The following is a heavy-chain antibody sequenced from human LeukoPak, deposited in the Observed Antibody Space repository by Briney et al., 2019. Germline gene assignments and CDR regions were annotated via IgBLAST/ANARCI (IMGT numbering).Heavy chain of an antibody. V-gene: IGHV4-31*03. D-gene: IGHD3-22*01. CDR3: ARDPGDYYDSSGYYYYYGMDV. J-gene: IGHJ6*02. CDR2: IYYSGST. Sequence: PSETLSLTCTVSGGSISSGGYYWSWIRQHPGKGLEWIGYIYYSGSTYYNPSLKSRVTISVDTSKNQFSLKLSSVTAADTAVYYCARDPGDYYDSSGYYYYYGMDVWGQGTTVTVSS. CDR1: GGSISSGGYY.